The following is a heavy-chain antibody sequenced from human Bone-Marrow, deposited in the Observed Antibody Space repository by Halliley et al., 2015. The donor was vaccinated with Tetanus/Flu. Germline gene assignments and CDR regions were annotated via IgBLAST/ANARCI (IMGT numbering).Heavy chain of an antibody. CDR2: IGGDGSSP. Sequence: GLEWVARIGGDGSSPSYADSVKGRFTISRDNAKNMVYLEMNSLRAEDTGVYYCARVERWFDPWGQGTLVTVSS. J-gene: IGHJ5*02. V-gene: IGHV3-74*01. CDR3: ARVERWFDP.